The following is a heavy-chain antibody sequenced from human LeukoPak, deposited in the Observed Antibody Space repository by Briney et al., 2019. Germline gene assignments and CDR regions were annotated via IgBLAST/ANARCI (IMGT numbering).Heavy chain of an antibody. CDR1: GGTFSSYA. D-gene: IGHD3-22*01. J-gene: IGHJ4*02. V-gene: IGHV1-69*04. Sequence: SVKVSCKASGGTFSSYALSWVRQAPGQGLEWMGTIIPIVGIANYAQKFQGRATITADKSTSTAYMELSSLRSEDTAVYYCARIGYYYDSSGYYLDYWGQGTLVTVSS. CDR3: ARIGYYYDSSGYYLDY. CDR2: IIPIVGIA.